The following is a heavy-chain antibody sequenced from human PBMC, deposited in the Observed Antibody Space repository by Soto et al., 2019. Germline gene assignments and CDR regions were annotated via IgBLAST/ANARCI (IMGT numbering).Heavy chain of an antibody. CDR1: GYPFTGYD. D-gene: IGHD3-22*01. Sequence: ASVKVSCKASGYPFTGYDMHWVRQAPGQGLEWMGWINPNSGDTHYVQKFQGRVTMARDTSINTVYMELSSLRSDDTAVYFCARGMRDPSQYDSTGYYFFGYWGQGTLVTVSS. CDR3: ARGMRDPSQYDSTGYYFFGY. V-gene: IGHV1-2*02. CDR2: INPNSGDT. J-gene: IGHJ4*02.